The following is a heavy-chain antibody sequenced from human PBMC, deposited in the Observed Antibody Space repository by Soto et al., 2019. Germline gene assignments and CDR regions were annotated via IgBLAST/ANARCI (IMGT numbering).Heavy chain of an antibody. CDR3: ARGGIQLWPYYYGMDV. V-gene: IGHV3-7*04. Sequence: EVQLVESGGGLVQPGGSLRLSCAASGFTFSSYWMSWVRQAPGKGLEWVANIKQDGSEKYYVDSVKGRFTISRDNAKNSYYLQMYSPRAEDPALYYCARGGIQLWPYYYGMDVW. D-gene: IGHD5-18*01. CDR2: IKQDGSEK. CDR1: GFTFSSYW. J-gene: IGHJ6*01.